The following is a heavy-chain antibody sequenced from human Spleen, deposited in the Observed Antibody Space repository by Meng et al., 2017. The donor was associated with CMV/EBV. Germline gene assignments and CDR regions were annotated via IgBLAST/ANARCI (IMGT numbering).Heavy chain of an antibody. CDR2: IYYRRST. Sequence: LPCSASGGSVSSGSYCWSWIRPPPRKGLGWIGYIYYRRSTSYNPSLKSRVTISVDTSKNQFSLKLSSVTAADTAVYYCARVGRSSDYWGQGTLVTVSS. V-gene: IGHV4-61*01. J-gene: IGHJ4*02. D-gene: IGHD2-15*01. CDR1: GGSVSSGSYC. CDR3: ARVGRSSDY.